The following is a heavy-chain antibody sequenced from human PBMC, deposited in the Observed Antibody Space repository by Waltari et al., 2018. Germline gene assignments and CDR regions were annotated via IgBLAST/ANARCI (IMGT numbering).Heavy chain of an antibody. Sequence: QVQLVQSGAEVKKPGSSVKVSCKASGGTFSSYAISWVRQAPGQGLEWMGGIIPIFGTANYAQKFQGRVTITTDESTSTAYMELSSLRSEDTAVYYCARVSSKRPNYYDSSGSMYYYYYMDVWGKGTTVTVSS. CDR3: ARVSSKRPNYYDSSGSMYYYYYMDV. CDR1: GGTFSSYA. J-gene: IGHJ6*03. CDR2: IIPIFGTA. V-gene: IGHV1-69*05. D-gene: IGHD3-22*01.